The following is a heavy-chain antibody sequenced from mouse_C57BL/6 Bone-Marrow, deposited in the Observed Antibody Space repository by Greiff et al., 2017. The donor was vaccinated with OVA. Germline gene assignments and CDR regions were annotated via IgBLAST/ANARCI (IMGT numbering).Heavy chain of an antibody. V-gene: IGHV1-26*01. CDR2: INPNNGGT. CDR3: ARGDYYGSSYGYFDY. CDR1: GYTFTDYY. Sequence: EVQLQQSGPELVKPGASVKISCKASGYTFTDYYMNWVKQSHGKSLEWIGDINPNNGGTSYNQKFKGKATLTVDKSSSTAYMELRSLTSEDSAVYYCARGDYYGSSYGYFDYWGQGTTLTVSS. J-gene: IGHJ2*01. D-gene: IGHD1-1*01.